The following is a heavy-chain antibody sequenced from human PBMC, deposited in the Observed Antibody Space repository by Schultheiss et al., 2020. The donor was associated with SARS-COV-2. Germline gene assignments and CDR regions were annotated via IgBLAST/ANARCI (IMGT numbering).Heavy chain of an antibody. CDR3: ARGFDSGSYHYFDY. V-gene: IGHV3-53*05. CDR1: GFYLSSSY. Sequence: GSLRLSCAASGFYLSSSYMSWVRQAPGKGLEWVSIIYSGGSTYYADSVKGRFTISRDISKNTLYLQMNSLRAEDTAVYYCARGFDSGSYHYFDYWGQGTLVTVSS. J-gene: IGHJ4*02. CDR2: IYSGGST. D-gene: IGHD1-26*01.